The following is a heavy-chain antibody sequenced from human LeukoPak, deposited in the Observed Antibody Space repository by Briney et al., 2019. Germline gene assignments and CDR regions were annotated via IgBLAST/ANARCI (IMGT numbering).Heavy chain of an antibody. CDR2: IYRGGTT. J-gene: IGHJ6*02. CDR1: GFIVSNHY. Sequence: GGSLRLSCAASGFIVSNHYMNWVRQAPGKGLEWVSVIYRGGTTYYTDSVKGRFTISRDNSKNTLYLQMNRLRAEDTAVYFCARNDGSGPYYYYGMDVWGQGTTVTVSS. V-gene: IGHV3-53*01. D-gene: IGHD3-10*01. CDR3: ARNDGSGPYYYYGMDV.